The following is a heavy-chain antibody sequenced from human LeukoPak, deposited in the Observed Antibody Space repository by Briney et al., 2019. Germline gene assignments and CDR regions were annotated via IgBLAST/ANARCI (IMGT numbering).Heavy chain of an antibody. CDR1: GFTFSSYG. D-gene: IGHD5-24*01. Sequence: PGGSLRLSCAASGFTFSSYGMHWVRQAPGKGLEWVAVISYDGSNKYYADSVKGRFTISRDNSKNTLYLQMNSLSAEDTAVYYCARGGAYNSPFDYWGQGTLVTVSS. J-gene: IGHJ4*02. CDR2: ISYDGSNK. CDR3: ARGGAYNSPFDY. V-gene: IGHV3-30*03.